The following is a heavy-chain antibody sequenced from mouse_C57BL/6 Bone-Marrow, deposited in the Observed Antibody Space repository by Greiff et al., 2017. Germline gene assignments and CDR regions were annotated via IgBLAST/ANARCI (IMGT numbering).Heavy chain of an antibody. CDR3: AREGNYYGSLWYFDV. J-gene: IGHJ1*03. CDR2: IYPRSGNT. D-gene: IGHD1-1*01. V-gene: IGHV1-81*01. CDR1: GYTFTSYG. Sequence: VQLQQSGAELARPGASVKLSCKASGYTFTSYGISWVKQRTGQGLEWIGEIYPRSGNTYYNEKFKGKATLTADKSSSTAYMELSSLTSEDSAVYFCAREGNYYGSLWYFDVWGTGTTVTVSS.